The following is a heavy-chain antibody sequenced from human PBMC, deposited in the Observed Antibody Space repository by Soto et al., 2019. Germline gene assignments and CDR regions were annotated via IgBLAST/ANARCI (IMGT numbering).Heavy chain of an antibody. J-gene: IGHJ4*02. Sequence: QVQLVQSGAEVMKPGASVKVSGKASGYTFTSYDINWVRQATGQGLELLGWMNPNRGNTGYTQQFQGRVTMTRNTSISTAYMELSSLRSEDTAVYYCARGDGPDFDYWGQGTLVTVSS. CDR2: MNPNRGNT. CDR3: ARGDGPDFDY. V-gene: IGHV1-8*01. CDR1: GYTFTSYD.